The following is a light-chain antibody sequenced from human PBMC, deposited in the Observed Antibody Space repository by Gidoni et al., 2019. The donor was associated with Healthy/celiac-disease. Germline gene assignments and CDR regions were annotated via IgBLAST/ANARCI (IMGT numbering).Light chain of an antibody. CDR3: MQALQTPFT. J-gene: IGKJ3*01. V-gene: IGKV2-28*01. CDR2: LGS. Sequence: DIVMTQSPLSLPVTPGEPASISCRSSQSLLHSNGYNYLDWYLQKPGQSPQLLIYLGSNRASGVPDRFSGSGSGTDFTLKISSVEAEDVGVYYCMQALQTPFTFGPXTKVDIK. CDR1: QSLLHSNGYNY.